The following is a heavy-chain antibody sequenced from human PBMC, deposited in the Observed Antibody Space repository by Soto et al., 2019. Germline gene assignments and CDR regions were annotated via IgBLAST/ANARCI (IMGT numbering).Heavy chain of an antibody. CDR1: GGSISSGDYY. CDR2: IYYSGST. J-gene: IGHJ4*02. CDR3: ARVYYDYVWGSYRYPGYFDY. Sequence: SETLTLTCTVSGGSISSGDYYWSWIRQPPGKGLEWIGYIYYSGSTYYNPSLKSRVTISVDTSKNQFSLKLSSVTAADTAVYYCARVYYDYVWGSYRYPGYFDYWGQGTLVTVSS. V-gene: IGHV4-30-4*01. D-gene: IGHD3-16*02.